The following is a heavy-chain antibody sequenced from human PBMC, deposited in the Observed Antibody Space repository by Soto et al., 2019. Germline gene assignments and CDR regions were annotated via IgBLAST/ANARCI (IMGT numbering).Heavy chain of an antibody. Sequence: QVQLQESGPGLVKPSGTLSLTCAVSGGSISSSNWWSWVRQPPGKGLEWIGEIYHSGSTNYNPSRKGRFAISVDKSKNQSSLKLSSVTAADTAVYYCGGGHLYGMEVWGQGTKGTGSS. CDR1: GGSISSSNW. CDR3: GGGHLYGMEV. V-gene: IGHV4-4*02. D-gene: IGHD2-15*01. CDR2: IYHSGST. J-gene: IGHJ6*02.